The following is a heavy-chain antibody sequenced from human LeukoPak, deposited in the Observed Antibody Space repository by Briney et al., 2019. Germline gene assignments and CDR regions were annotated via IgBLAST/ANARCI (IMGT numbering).Heavy chain of an antibody. V-gene: IGHV4-34*01. D-gene: IGHD1/OR15-1a*01. Sequence: SGTLSLTCAVYGGSFSGYYWSWIRQPPGKGLEWIGEINHSGSTTYNLSLKSRVTISVDTSKNQFSLKLSSVTAPDTAVYYCASSGEQYYFDYWGQGTLVTVSS. CDR1: GGSFSGYY. CDR2: INHSGST. J-gene: IGHJ4*02. CDR3: ASSGEQYYFDY.